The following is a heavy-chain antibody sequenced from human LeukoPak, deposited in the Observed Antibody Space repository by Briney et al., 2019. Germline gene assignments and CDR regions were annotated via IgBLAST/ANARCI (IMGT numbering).Heavy chain of an antibody. CDR3: ASESIVLKVYADGKAFDV. Sequence: ASVKVPCKVSGYSLSELPMHWVRQAPGKGLEWMGGFDPEDGERIYAQKFQGRITMTEDTSTDTAYMELKRLRSEDTAVYYCASESIVLKVYADGKAFDVWGQGTMVTVSS. CDR1: GYSLSELP. V-gene: IGHV1-24*01. D-gene: IGHD2-8*01. J-gene: IGHJ3*01. CDR2: FDPEDGER.